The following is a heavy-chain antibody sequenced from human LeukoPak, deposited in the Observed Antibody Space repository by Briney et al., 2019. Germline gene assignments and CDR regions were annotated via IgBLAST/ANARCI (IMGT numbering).Heavy chain of an antibody. D-gene: IGHD3-22*01. CDR2: IYYSGST. J-gene: IGHJ5*02. CDR3: ARGITMIPWFGP. Sequence: SETLSLTCTVSGGSISSYYWSWIRQPPGKGLEWIGYIYYSGSTNYNPSLKSRVTISVDTSKNQFSLKLSSVTAADTAVYYCARGITMIPWFGPWGQGTLVTVSS. V-gene: IGHV4-59*01. CDR1: GGSISSYY.